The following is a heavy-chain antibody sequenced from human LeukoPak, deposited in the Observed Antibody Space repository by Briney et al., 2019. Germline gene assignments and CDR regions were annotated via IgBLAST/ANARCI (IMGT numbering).Heavy chain of an antibody. J-gene: IGHJ4*02. D-gene: IGHD6-13*01. V-gene: IGHV4-34*01. CDR1: GGSFSGYY. CDR2: INHSGST. Sequence: PSETQSLTCAVYGGSFSGYYWSWIRQPPGKGLEWIGEINHSGSTNYNPSLKSRVTISVDTSKNQFSLKLSSVTAADTAVYYCARRKYSSSWSRFDYWGQGTLVTVSS. CDR3: ARRKYSSSWSRFDY.